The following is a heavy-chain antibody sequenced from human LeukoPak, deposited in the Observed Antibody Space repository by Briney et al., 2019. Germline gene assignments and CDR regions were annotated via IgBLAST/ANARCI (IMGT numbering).Heavy chain of an antibody. J-gene: IGHJ3*02. Sequence: ASVKVSCKASGYTFTSYGISWVRQAPGQGLEWMGWISAYNGSTNYAQKLQGRVTMTTDTSTSTAYMELRSLRSDDTAVYYCAIDYGSGSPYPPPAAFDIWGQGTMVTVSS. CDR2: ISAYNGST. CDR1: GYTFTSYG. V-gene: IGHV1-18*01. D-gene: IGHD3-10*01. CDR3: AIDYGSGSPYPPPAAFDI.